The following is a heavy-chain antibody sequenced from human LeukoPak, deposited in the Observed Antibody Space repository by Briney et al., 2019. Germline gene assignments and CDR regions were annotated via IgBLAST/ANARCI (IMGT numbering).Heavy chain of an antibody. V-gene: IGHV5-51*01. J-gene: IGHJ4*02. Sequence: GKPLKFSGKGSGYGFPSSGMGWVGQSPGKGLEWMGIIYPGDSDTRYSPSFQGQVTISADKSISTAYLQWSSLKASDTATYYCARQPGRYFDYWGQGTLVTVSS. D-gene: IGHD3-9*01. CDR1: GYGFPSSG. CDR2: IYPGDSDT. CDR3: ARQPGRYFDY.